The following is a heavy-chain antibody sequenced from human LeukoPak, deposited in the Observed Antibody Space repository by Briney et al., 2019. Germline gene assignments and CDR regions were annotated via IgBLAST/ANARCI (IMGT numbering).Heavy chain of an antibody. CDR1: GYTFTSYY. Sequence: ASVKVSCKASGYTFTSYYMHWVRQAPGQGLEWMGWINPNSGGTNYAQTFQGWVTMTRDTSISTAYMELSRLRSDDTAVYYCARGPPLGRSGWPYYFDYWGQGTLVTVSS. CDR3: ARGPPLGRSGWPYYFDY. J-gene: IGHJ4*02. CDR2: INPNSGGT. D-gene: IGHD6-19*01. V-gene: IGHV1-2*04.